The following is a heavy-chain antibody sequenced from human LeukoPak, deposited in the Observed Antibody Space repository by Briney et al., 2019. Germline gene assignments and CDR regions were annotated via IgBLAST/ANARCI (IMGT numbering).Heavy chain of an antibody. D-gene: IGHD3-16*01. CDR1: GFTFSSYG. Sequence: GGSLRLSCAASGFTFSSYGMQWVRQAPGKGLEWVAFIRNDGSNQYYADSVKGRFTISRDKYKSTLFLQMNSLRAEDTAVYYCAKAPGGQYWGAFEIWGQGTMVTVSS. V-gene: IGHV3-30*02. CDR3: AKAPGGQYWGAFEI. J-gene: IGHJ3*02. CDR2: IRNDGSNQ.